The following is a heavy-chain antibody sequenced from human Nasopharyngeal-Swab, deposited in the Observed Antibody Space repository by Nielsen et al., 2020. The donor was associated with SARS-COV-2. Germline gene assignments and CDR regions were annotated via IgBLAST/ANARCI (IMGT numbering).Heavy chain of an antibody. D-gene: IGHD1-26*01. V-gene: IGHV3-23*01. J-gene: IGHJ4*02. CDR1: GFTFSSYA. CDR2: ISGSGGST. Sequence: GESLKISCAASGFTFSSYAMSWVRQAPGKGLEWVSAISGSGGSTYYADSAKGRFTISRDNSKNTLYLQMNSLRAEDTAVYYCAKVLGATTSFDYWGQGTLVTVSS. CDR3: AKVLGATTSFDY.